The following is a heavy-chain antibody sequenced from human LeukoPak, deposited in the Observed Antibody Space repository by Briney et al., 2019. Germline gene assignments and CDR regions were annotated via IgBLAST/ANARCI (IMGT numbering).Heavy chain of an antibody. V-gene: IGHV3-74*01. D-gene: IGHD6-13*01. CDR1: GFSLSSYW. CDR2: INSDGSTT. J-gene: IGHJ4*02. Sequence: GGSLRLCCAASGFSLSSYWMHWVRQAPGKGLVWVSRINSDGSTTNYADSVKGRFTISRDNAKNTLYLQMNSLRAEDTAVYYCARRQYRSSWYYFDYWGQGTLVTVSS. CDR3: ARRQYRSSWYYFDY.